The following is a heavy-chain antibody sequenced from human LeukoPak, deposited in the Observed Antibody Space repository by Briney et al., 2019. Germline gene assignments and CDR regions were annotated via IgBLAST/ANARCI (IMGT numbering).Heavy chain of an antibody. CDR3: ASDESSDAFDI. Sequence: GGSLRLSCAASGFTFNEYAMSWVRQAPGQGLEWVSSIRGSGGRTNYADSVTGRFTISRDNSKNTLYLQMNSLRAEDTAVYYCASDESSDAFDIWGQGTMVTVSS. CDR2: IRGSGGRT. J-gene: IGHJ3*02. CDR1: GFTFNEYA. V-gene: IGHV3-23*01.